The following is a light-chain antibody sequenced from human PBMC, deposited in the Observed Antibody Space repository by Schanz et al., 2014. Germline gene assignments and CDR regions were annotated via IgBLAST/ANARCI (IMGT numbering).Light chain of an antibody. CDR2: AAS. CDR1: QDISDH. Sequence: IVMTQSPATLSVSPGDRVTLSCRASQDISDHLAWYQQKPGQAPRLLVYAASTRATGIPTRFSGGVSETDFTLTISSLQSDDFAVYYCQQYNNWPPVTFGQGTRLEIK. V-gene: IGKV3-15*01. CDR3: QQYNNWPPVT. J-gene: IGKJ5*01.